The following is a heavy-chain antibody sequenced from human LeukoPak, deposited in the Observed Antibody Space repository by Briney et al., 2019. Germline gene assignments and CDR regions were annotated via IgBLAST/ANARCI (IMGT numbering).Heavy chain of an antibody. V-gene: IGHV1-46*01. J-gene: IGHJ3*02. CDR2: IIPSGGST. Sequence: GASVKVSCKASGYTFTGYYIHWVRQAPGQGLEWMGIIIPSGGSTSYAQKFQGRVTMTRDTSTTVYMELSSLRSDDTAVYYCARPYDRGAFDIWGQGTMVTVSS. CDR1: GYTFTGYY. D-gene: IGHD3-22*01. CDR3: ARPYDRGAFDI.